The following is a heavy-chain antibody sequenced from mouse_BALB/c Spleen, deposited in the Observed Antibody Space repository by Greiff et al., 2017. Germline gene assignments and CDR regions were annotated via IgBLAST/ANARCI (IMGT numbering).Heavy chain of an antibody. D-gene: IGHD2-4*01. Sequence: EVKLVESGGGLVKPGGSLKLSCAASGFTFSSYAMSWVRQSPEKRLEWVAEISSGGSYTYYPDTVTGRFTISRDNAKNTLYLEMSSLRSEDTAMYYCARGSTMITPSAMDYWGQGTSVTVSS. V-gene: IGHV5-9-4*01. CDR3: ARGSTMITPSAMDY. CDR2: ISSGGSYT. J-gene: IGHJ4*01. CDR1: GFTFSSYA.